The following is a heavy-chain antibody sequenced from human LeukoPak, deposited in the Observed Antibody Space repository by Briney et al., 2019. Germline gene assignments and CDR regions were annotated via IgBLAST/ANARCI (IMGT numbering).Heavy chain of an antibody. V-gene: IGHV3-30*18. CDR2: ISYDGSNK. CDR3: AKDHPYYSGSGSYYNVY. CDR1: GFTFSSYG. D-gene: IGHD3-10*01. J-gene: IGHJ4*02. Sequence: PGRSLRLSCAASGFTFSSYGMHWVRQAPGKGLEWVAVISYDGSNKYYADSVKGRFTISRDNSKNTLYLQMNSLRAEDTAVYYCAKDHPYYSGSGSYYNVYWGQGTLVTVSS.